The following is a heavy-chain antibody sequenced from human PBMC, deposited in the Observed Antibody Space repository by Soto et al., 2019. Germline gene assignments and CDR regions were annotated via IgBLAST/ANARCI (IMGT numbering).Heavy chain of an antibody. CDR2: VDGDGSGT. J-gene: IGHJ4*02. Sequence: EVQLVESGGGSVQPGGSLRLSCVASGITFSGYWMHWVRQVPGKGLVWVARVDGDGSGTSYADSVKGRFTISRDNAKNTLYLQMNSLRVEDTAVYYCATVFEHWGQGIAVTVSS. CDR3: ATVFEH. V-gene: IGHV3-74*01. CDR1: GITFSGYW.